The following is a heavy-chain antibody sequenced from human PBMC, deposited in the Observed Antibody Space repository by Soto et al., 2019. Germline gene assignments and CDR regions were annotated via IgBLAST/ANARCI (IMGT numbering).Heavy chain of an antibody. V-gene: IGHV4-59*08. CDR2: IYYSGST. Sequence: SETLSLTCTVSGGSISSYYWSWIRQPPGKGLEWIGYIYYSGSTNYNPSLKNRVTIPVDTSKNQFSLKLSSVTAADTAVYYCARHYCSSTSCYAGYYYYYMDVWGKGTTVTVSS. D-gene: IGHD2-2*01. CDR3: ARHYCSSTSCYAGYYYYYMDV. CDR1: GGSISSYY. J-gene: IGHJ6*03.